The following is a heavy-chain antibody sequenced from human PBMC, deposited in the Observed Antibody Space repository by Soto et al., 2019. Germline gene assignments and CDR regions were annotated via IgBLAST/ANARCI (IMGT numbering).Heavy chain of an antibody. CDR2: IGTSSSYI. V-gene: IGHV3-21*01. D-gene: IGHD6-19*01. Sequence: EVQLVESGGGLVKPGGSLRLSCAASGFTFSNYNINWVRQAPGKGLEWVSSIGTSSSYIYYADSVKSRFTISRDNAKNSLYLQMNSLRAEDTAVYYCARVQAVAALYGSDVWGQGTTVTVSS. CDR3: ARVQAVAALYGSDV. J-gene: IGHJ6*02. CDR1: GFTFSNYN.